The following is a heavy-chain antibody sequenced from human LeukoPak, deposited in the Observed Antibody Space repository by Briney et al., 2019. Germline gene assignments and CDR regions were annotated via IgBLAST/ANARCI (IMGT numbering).Heavy chain of an antibody. CDR2: IYYSGST. CDR3: ARLYHYYYGMDV. Sequence: SETLSLTCTASGGSISSYYWSWLRQPPGKGRKGLGNIYYSGSTNYNPSLKSRGTISVDTSKNQFSLKLSSVTAADTAVYYCARLYHYYYGMDVWGQGTTVTVSS. V-gene: IGHV4-59*08. CDR1: GGSISSYY. J-gene: IGHJ6*02.